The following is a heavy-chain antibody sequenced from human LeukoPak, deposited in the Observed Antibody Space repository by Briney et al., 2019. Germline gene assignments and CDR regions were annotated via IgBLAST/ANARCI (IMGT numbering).Heavy chain of an antibody. V-gene: IGHV1-2*02. Sequence: GASVKVSCKASGYTFTGYYMHWVRQAPGQGLEWMGWINPNSGGTNYAQKFQGRVTMTRDTSISTAYMELSRLRSDDTAVYYCARDPRFLEWLYYYFDYWGQGTLVTVSS. J-gene: IGHJ4*02. D-gene: IGHD3-3*01. CDR1: GYTFTGYY. CDR3: ARDPRFLEWLYYYFDY. CDR2: INPNSGGT.